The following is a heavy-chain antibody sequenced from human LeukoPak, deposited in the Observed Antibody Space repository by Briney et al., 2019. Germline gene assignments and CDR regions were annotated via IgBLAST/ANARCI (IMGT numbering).Heavy chain of an antibody. V-gene: IGHV3-21*01. J-gene: IGHJ3*02. Sequence: GGSLRLSCAASGFTFSGYSMNWVRQAPGKGLEWVSSISSSSSYIYYADSVKGRFTISRDNAKNSLYLQMNSLRAEDTAVYYCARDVGYCSGGSCFDAFDIWGQGTMVTVSS. CDR2: ISSSSSYI. D-gene: IGHD2-15*01. CDR3: ARDVGYCSGGSCFDAFDI. CDR1: GFTFSGYS.